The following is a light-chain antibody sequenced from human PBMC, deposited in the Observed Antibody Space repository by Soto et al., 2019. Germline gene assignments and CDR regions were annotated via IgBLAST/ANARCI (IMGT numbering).Light chain of an antibody. CDR3: SSYTTSSTLV. CDR2: DVS. CDR1: SSDIGAYKF. J-gene: IGLJ2*01. V-gene: IGLV2-14*03. Sequence: QSALTQPASVSGSPGQSITICCTGTSSDIGAYKFVSWYQQHPDKAPKLIIYDVSSRPSGVSGRFSGSKSGNTASLTISGLQAEDEADYYCSSYTTSSTLVFGGGTKVTVL.